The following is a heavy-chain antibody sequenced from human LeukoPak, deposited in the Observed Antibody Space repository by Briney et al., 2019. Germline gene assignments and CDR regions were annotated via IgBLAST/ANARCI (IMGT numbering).Heavy chain of an antibody. CDR1: GGSFNAYY. D-gene: IGHD6-13*01. CDR2: INYSGST. J-gene: IGHJ4*02. Sequence: SETLSLTCAVYGGSFNAYYWSWIRQPPGKGLEWIGEINYSGSTNLNPSLKSRVTISVDRTKKQFSLKLNFLTAADTAVYYCAREVLAATGPFDYWGQGTLVAVSS. CDR3: AREVLAATGPFDY. V-gene: IGHV4-34*01.